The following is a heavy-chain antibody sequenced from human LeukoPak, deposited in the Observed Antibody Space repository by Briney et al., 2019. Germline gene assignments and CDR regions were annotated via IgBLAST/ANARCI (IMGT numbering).Heavy chain of an antibody. V-gene: IGHV4-34*01. D-gene: IGHD3-10*01. CDR3: ARDTGYYGSGSDY. CDR1: GGSFSGYY. Sequence: PSETLSLTCAVYGGSFSGYYWSWIRQPPGKGLEWIGEINHSGSTNYNPSLKSRVTISVDTSKNQFSLKLSSVTAADTAVYYCARDTGYYGSGSDYWGQGTLVTVSS. J-gene: IGHJ4*02. CDR2: INHSGST.